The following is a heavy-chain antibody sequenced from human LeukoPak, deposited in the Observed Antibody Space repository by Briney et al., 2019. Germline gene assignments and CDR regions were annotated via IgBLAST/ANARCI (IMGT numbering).Heavy chain of an antibody. CDR1: GYAFTSYG. V-gene: IGHV1-18*01. CDR3: AREGYCSSTSCLDY. J-gene: IGHJ4*02. CDR2: ISAYDGNT. D-gene: IGHD2-2*01. Sequence: ASVKVSCKASGYAFTSYGISWVRQAPGQGLGWMGWISAYDGNTNYAQKLQGGVTMTTDTSTSTAYMELRSLRSDDTAVYYCAREGYCSSTSCLDYWGQGTLVTVSS.